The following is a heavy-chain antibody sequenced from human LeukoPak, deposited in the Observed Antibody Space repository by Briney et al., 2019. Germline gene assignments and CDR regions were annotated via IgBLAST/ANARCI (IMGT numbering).Heavy chain of an antibody. D-gene: IGHD2-2*01. CDR1: GYTFTGYY. CDR2: INPNSGGT. V-gene: IGHV1-2*02. Sequence: GASVKVSCTASGYTFTGYYMHWVRQAPGQGLEWMGWINPNSGGTNYAQKFQGRVTMTRDTSISTAYMELSRLRSDDTAVYYCARDRGYCSGTSCYNNWFDPWGQGTLVTVSS. J-gene: IGHJ5*02. CDR3: ARDRGYCSGTSCYNNWFDP.